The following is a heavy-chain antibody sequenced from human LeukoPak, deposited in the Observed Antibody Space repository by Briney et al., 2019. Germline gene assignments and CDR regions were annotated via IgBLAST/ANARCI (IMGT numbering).Heavy chain of an antibody. J-gene: IGHJ4*02. CDR1: GFTFSSYA. D-gene: IGHD5-18*01. V-gene: IGHV3-23*01. CDR2: ISGSGGST. Sequence: GGSLRLSCAASGFTFSSYAMSWVRQAPGKGLEWVSAISGSGGSTYYADSVKGRFTISRDNSKNTLYLQMNSLRAEDTAVYYGANVGYSYGHSDYWGQGTLVTVSS. CDR3: ANVGYSYGHSDY.